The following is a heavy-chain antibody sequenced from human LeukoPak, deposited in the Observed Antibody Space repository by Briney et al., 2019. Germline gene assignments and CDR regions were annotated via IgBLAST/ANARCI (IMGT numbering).Heavy chain of an antibody. V-gene: IGHV3-30*18. J-gene: IGHJ4*02. CDR2: ISYDGSNK. Sequence: GGSLRLSCAASGFTFSSYGMHWVRQAPRKGLEWGAVISYDGSNKYYADSVKGRFTISRDNSKNTLYLQMNSLRAEDTAVYYCAKLIAAAGPYYFDYWGQGTLVTVSS. D-gene: IGHD6-13*01. CDR3: AKLIAAAGPYYFDY. CDR1: GFTFSSYG.